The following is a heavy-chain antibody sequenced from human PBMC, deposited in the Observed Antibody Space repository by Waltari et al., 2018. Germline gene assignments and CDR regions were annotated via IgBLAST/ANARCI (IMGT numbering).Heavy chain of an antibody. CDR3: SRDRDSGYDSLDY. Sequence: QVQLVQSGAEVKKPGSSVKVSCKASGGTFSSYAISWVRQAPGQGLEWMGGIIPIFGTANYAQKFQGRVTITTDESTSTAYMERSSLRSEDTAVYYCSRDRDSGYDSLDYWGQGTLVTVSS. J-gene: IGHJ4*02. CDR1: GGTFSSYA. V-gene: IGHV1-69*05. D-gene: IGHD5-12*01. CDR2: IIPIFGTA.